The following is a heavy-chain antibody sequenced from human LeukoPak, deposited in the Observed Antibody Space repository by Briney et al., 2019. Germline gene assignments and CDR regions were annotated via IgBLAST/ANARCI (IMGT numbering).Heavy chain of an antibody. CDR1: GGSISSYY. Sequence: PSETLSLTCTVSGGSISSYYGSWIRQPPGKGLEWIGYIYYSGSTNYNPSLKSRVTISVDTSKNLFSLKLNSVTAADTAVYYCAREGGAGAFDIWGQGTMVTVSS. V-gene: IGHV4-59*01. CDR2: IYYSGST. D-gene: IGHD3-16*01. CDR3: AREGGAGAFDI. J-gene: IGHJ3*02.